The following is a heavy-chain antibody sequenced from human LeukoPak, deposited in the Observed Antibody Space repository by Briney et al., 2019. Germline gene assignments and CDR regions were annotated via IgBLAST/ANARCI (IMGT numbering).Heavy chain of an antibody. CDR3: ARQPIGGYYDSSGYPSDAFDV. J-gene: IGHJ3*01. CDR1: GYSFTNSW. V-gene: IGHV5-51*01. CDR2: IYPGDSDT. Sequence: GEALQISCQGSGYSFTNSWIGWVRPLPGKGLEWRGIIYPGDSDTRYSPSFQGQVTISADKSISTAYLQWSSLKASDTAMYYCARQPIGGYYDSSGYPSDAFDVWGQGAMVTISS. D-gene: IGHD3-22*01.